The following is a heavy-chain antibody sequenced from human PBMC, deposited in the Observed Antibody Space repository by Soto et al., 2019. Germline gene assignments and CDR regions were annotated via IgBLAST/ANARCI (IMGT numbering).Heavy chain of an antibody. CDR3: ARDPVGTYYYDSSGSAEYFQH. V-gene: IGHV1-69*13. CDR1: GGTFSSYA. Sequence: GASVKVSCKASGGTFSSYAISWVRQAPGQGLEWMGGIIPIFGTANYAQKFQGRVTITADESTSTAYMELSSLRSEDTAVYYCARDPVGTYYYDSSGSAEYFQHWGQGTLVTVSS. D-gene: IGHD3-22*01. J-gene: IGHJ1*01. CDR2: IIPIFGTA.